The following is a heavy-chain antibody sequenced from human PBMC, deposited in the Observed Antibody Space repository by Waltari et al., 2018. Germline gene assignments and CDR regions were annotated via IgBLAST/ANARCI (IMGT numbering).Heavy chain of an antibody. D-gene: IGHD2-15*01. V-gene: IGHV3-23*01. CDR3: AKDIYCSGGSCLFYGMDV. CDR2: IIGSGGST. CDR1: GFTFSSYA. J-gene: IGHJ6*02. Sequence: EVQLLESGGGLVQPGGSLRLSCAASGFTFSSYAMSWVRQAPGKGLEWVSAIIGSGGSTYYADAVKGRFTISRDNSKNTLYLQMNSLRAEDTAVYYCAKDIYCSGGSCLFYGMDVWGQGTTVTVSS.